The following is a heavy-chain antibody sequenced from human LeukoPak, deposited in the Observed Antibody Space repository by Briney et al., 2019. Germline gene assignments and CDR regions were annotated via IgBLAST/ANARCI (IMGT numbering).Heavy chain of an antibody. J-gene: IGHJ5*02. CDR3: ARDVHGDYGSGWFDP. CDR2: IMPLFGTA. D-gene: IGHD4-17*01. Sequence: ASVKVSCKTSGGTFNNSAISWVRQAPGQGLEWLGGIMPLFGTAGYAQKFQGRVTITKDESTRTVYLELTSLTSDDTAVYCCARDVHGDYGSGWFDPWGQGTLVSVSS. CDR1: GGTFNNSA. V-gene: IGHV1-69*05.